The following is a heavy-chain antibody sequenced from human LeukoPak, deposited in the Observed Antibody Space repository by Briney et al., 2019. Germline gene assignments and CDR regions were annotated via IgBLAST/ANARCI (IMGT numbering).Heavy chain of an antibody. J-gene: IGHJ4*02. Sequence: GGSLRLSCAASGFTFSSYGMDWVRQAPGKGLEWVAVIWYDGSNKYYADSVKGRFTISRDNSKNTLYLQMNSLRAEDTAVYYCARDRYYGSGSFQYWGQGTLVTVSS. CDR3: ARDRYYGSGSFQY. V-gene: IGHV3-33*01. D-gene: IGHD3-10*01. CDR2: IWYDGSNK. CDR1: GFTFSSYG.